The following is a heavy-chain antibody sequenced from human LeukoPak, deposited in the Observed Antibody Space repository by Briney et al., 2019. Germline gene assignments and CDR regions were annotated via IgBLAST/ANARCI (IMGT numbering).Heavy chain of an antibody. CDR2: ISGSGGST. J-gene: IGHJ3*02. V-gene: IGHV3-23*01. Sequence: GGSLRLSCAASGFTFIIYAMSWVPQAPGKRLECVSAISGSGGSTYYADAVKGRFTIYRDNSKNTLYVQMNSLRAEDTAVYYCAKGSIAVTGTRIVDAFDIWGQGTMVTVSS. CDR3: AKGSIAVTGTRIVDAFDI. D-gene: IGHD6-19*01. CDR1: GFTFIIYA.